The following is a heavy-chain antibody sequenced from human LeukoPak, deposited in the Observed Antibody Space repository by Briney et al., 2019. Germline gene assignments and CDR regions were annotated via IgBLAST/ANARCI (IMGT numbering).Heavy chain of an antibody. D-gene: IGHD3-22*01. J-gene: IGHJ4*02. Sequence: PSETLSLTCTVSGGSISSYYWSWIRQPPGKGLEWIGYIYYSGSTNYNPSLKSRVTISVDTSKNQFSLKLSSVTAADTAVYYCARRCDQGYYDSSGYFDYWGQGTLVTVSS. V-gene: IGHV4-59*08. CDR2: IYYSGST. CDR1: GGSISSYY. CDR3: ARRCDQGYYDSSGYFDY.